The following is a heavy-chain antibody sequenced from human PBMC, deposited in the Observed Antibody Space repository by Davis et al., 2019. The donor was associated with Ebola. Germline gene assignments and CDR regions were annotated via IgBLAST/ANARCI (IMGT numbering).Heavy chain of an antibody. CDR3: ARAMGPIAAAANVWFDP. CDR1: GYIFSDYG. V-gene: IGHV1-18*01. D-gene: IGHD6-13*01. J-gene: IGHJ5*02. Sequence: ASVKVSCKASGYIFSDYGITWVRQAPGQGLEWMGWMSPYSGITNYPQKFQGRVTMTADTSTSTAYMELRSLRSDDTAVYYCARAMGPIAAAANVWFDPWGQGTLVTVSS. CDR2: MSPYSGIT.